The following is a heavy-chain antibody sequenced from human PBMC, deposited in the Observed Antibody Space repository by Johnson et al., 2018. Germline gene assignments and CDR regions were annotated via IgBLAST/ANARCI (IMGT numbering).Heavy chain of an antibody. CDR3: ARGFYGDYRLDYYYYGMDV. V-gene: IGHV4-39*01. CDR1: GGSISSSSYY. J-gene: IGHJ6*02. CDR2: IYYSGST. D-gene: IGHD4-17*01. Sequence: VQLVESGPGLVKPSETLSLTCTVSGGSISSSSYYWGWIRQPPGKGLEWIGSIYYSGSTYYNPSLKSRVTISVDTSKNQFSLKLSSVTAADTAVYYCARGFYGDYRLDYYYYGMDVWGQGTTVTVSS.